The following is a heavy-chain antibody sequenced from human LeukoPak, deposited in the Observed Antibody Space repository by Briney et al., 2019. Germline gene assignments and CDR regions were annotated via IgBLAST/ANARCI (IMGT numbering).Heavy chain of an antibody. D-gene: IGHD1-26*01. V-gene: IGHV3-11*04. CDR2: ISGSSSKI. CDR1: GFTFSDYY. Sequence: GGSLRLSCAASGFTFSDYYMSWIRQAPGKGLEWVSYISGSSSKIYYADSVKGRFTISRDNAKKSLCLQMNSLRAEDTAVYYCARVPSYSGSYYSDWGQGTLVTVSS. CDR3: ARVPSYSGSYYSD. J-gene: IGHJ4*02.